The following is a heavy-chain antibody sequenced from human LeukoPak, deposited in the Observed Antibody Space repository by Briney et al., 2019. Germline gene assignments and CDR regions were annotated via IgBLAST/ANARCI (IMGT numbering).Heavy chain of an antibody. D-gene: IGHD5-12*01. J-gene: IGHJ4*02. CDR1: GHSITTGYF. CDR2: ISYGAGT. Sequence: SETLSLTCTVSGHSITTGYFWAWIRQPPGKGLEWIGSISYGAGTYYSPSLKSRVTMSLDTSKNQFSVNLNSVTAADTAVYYCARDHDVWVAPYFDYWGQGNLVSVSP. V-gene: IGHV4-38-2*02. CDR3: ARDHDVWVAPYFDY.